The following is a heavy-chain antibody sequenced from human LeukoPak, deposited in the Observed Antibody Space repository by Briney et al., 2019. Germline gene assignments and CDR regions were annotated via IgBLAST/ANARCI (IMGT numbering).Heavy chain of an antibody. D-gene: IGHD3-22*01. Sequence: PGGSLRLSCAASGFTFSSYWMSWVRQAPGKGQEWVANIKQDGSEKYYVDSVKGRFTISRDNAKNSLYLQMNSPRAEDTAVYYCARGPYYYDSSGYYYGYFQHWGQGTLVTVSS. V-gene: IGHV3-7*04. CDR2: IKQDGSEK. CDR3: ARGPYYYDSSGYYYGYFQH. CDR1: GFTFSSYW. J-gene: IGHJ1*01.